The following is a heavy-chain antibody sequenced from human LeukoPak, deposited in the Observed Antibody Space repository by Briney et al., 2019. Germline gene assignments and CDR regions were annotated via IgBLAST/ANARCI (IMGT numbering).Heavy chain of an antibody. CDR2: INPNSGGT. CDR1: GYTFTGYY. V-gene: IGHV1-2*02. Sequence: ASVKVSCKASGYTFTGYYMHWVRQAPGQGLEWMGWINPNSGGTNYAQKFQGRITMTRDTSISTAYMDLSRLRSDGTAVYYCARDRYYDILTGYRGNWFDPWGQGTLVTVSS. CDR3: ARDRYYDILTGYRGNWFDP. J-gene: IGHJ5*02. D-gene: IGHD3-9*01.